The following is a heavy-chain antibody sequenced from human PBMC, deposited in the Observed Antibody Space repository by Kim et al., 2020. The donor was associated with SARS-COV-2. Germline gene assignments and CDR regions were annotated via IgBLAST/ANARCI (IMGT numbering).Heavy chain of an antibody. D-gene: IGHD3-16*02. Sequence: GGSLRLSCAASGFTFSSYAMSWVRQAPGKGLEWVSAISGSGGSTYYADSVKGRFTISRDNSKNTLYLQMNSLRAEDTAVYYCAKDPGTITFGGVIVIGAFDYWGQGTLGPGSS. CDR2: ISGSGGST. CDR1: GFTFSSYA. J-gene: IGHJ4*02. V-gene: IGHV3-23*01. CDR3: AKDPGTITFGGVIVIGAFDY.